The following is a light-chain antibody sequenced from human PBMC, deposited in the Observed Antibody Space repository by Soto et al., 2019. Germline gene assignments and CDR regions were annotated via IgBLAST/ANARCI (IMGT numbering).Light chain of an antibody. CDR1: QSVNSNY. CDR3: QQYDSSPMYT. CDR2: GAS. V-gene: IGKV3-20*01. J-gene: IGKJ2*01. Sequence: EIVLTQSPDTLSLSPGERATLSCRASQSVNSNYLAWYQQKPNQAPRLLIFGASTRATGIPDGFSGSGSGTDFTLTISRLEPEDFAVYYCQQYDSSPMYTFGQGTKLEIK.